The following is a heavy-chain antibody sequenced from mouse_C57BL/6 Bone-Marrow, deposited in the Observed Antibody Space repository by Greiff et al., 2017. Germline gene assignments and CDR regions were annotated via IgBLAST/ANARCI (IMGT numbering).Heavy chain of an antibody. V-gene: IGHV1-53*01. CDR2: INPSNGGT. CDR1: GYTFPSYW. J-gene: IGHJ2*01. D-gene: IGHD1-1*01. Sequence: QVQLQQPGTELVKPGASVKLSCKASGYTFPSYWMHWVKQRPGQGLEWLGNINPSNGGTNYNETLKSKATLTVDKSSSTAYMQRSSLTSEDSAVYYCARGLIMITTVVPDWGQGTTRTVSS. CDR3: ARGLIMITTVVPD.